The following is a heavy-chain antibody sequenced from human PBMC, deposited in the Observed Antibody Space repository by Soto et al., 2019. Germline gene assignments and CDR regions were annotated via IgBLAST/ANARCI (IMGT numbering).Heavy chain of an antibody. CDR3: AKDMTWRGMTTIHYFDS. Sequence: EVQLVESGGGLVQPGRSLRLSCVASGFTADDYAMHWVRQAPGKGLEWVSGISSNSDTIDYADSVKGRFTISRDNAKNSLFLQMNSLRTEDTALYYCAKDMTWRGMTTIHYFDSWGQGTLVTVSS. V-gene: IGHV3-9*02. CDR2: ISSNSDTI. CDR1: GFTADDYA. J-gene: IGHJ4*02. D-gene: IGHD4-17*01.